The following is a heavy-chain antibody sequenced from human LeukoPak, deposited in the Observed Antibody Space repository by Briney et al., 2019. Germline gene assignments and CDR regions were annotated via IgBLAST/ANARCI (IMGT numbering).Heavy chain of an antibody. Sequence: PGRSLRLSCAASGFTFSSYGMHWVRQAPGKGLEWVAVISYDGSNKYYADSVKGRFTISRDNSKNTLYLQMNSLRAEDTAVYYCAKASFGGGMDVWGQGTTVTGSS. J-gene: IGHJ6*02. CDR1: GFTFSSYG. CDR3: AKASFGGGMDV. CDR2: ISYDGSNK. V-gene: IGHV3-30*18. D-gene: IGHD3-10*01.